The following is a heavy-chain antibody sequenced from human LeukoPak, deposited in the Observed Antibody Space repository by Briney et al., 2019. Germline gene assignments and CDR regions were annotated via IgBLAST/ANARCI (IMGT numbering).Heavy chain of an antibody. Sequence: GGSLRLSCAASEFTFSSYGMSWVRQAPGKGLEWVSAISGSGGSTYYADSVKGRFTISRDNSKNTLYLQMNSLRAEDTAVYYCAKAALPYCGGDCRNDYWGQGTLVTVSS. CDR2: ISGSGGST. V-gene: IGHV3-23*01. CDR1: EFTFSSYG. CDR3: AKAALPYCGGDCRNDY. D-gene: IGHD2-21*02. J-gene: IGHJ4*02.